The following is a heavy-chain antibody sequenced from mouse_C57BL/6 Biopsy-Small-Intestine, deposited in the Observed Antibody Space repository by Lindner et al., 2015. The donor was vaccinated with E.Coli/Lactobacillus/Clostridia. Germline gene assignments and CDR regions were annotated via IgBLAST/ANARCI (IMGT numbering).Heavy chain of an antibody. D-gene: IGHD1-3*01. J-gene: IGHJ4*01. CDR1: GLHVHLLL. CDR2: INPNSGDT. Sequence: SVKVSCRASGLHVHLLLYTMGATGPWTRLEWVGWINPNSGDTSYAQKFQGRVTMTRDTSITTAYMDLSGLRSDDTAVYYCARGLQVDFWSGFYNWGQGTLVTVSS. CDR3: ARGLQVDFWSGFYN. V-gene: IGHV1-26*01.